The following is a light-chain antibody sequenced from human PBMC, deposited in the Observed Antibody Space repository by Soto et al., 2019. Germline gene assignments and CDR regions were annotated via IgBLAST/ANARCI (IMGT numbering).Light chain of an antibody. V-gene: IGLV1-40*01. CDR2: GNS. Sequence: VLTQPPSVSGAPGQRVTISCTGSSSNIGAGYDVHWYQQLPGTAPKLLIYGNSNRPSGVPDRFSGSKSGTSASLAITGLQAEDEADYYCQSYDSSLSGCYVFGTGTKLTVL. CDR1: SSNIGAGYD. CDR3: QSYDSSLSGCYV. J-gene: IGLJ1*01.